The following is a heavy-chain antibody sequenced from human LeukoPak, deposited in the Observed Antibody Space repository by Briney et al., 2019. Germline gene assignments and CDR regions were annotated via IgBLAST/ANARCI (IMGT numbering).Heavy chain of an antibody. D-gene: IGHD2-15*01. J-gene: IGHJ4*02. CDR2: INHSGST. CDR3: ARGQEDIVVVVAAHNSYYFDY. Sequence: PSETLSLTCAVSGGSFSGYYWSWIRQPPGKGLEWIGEINHSGSTNYNPSLKSRVTISVDTSKNQFSLKLSSVTAADTAVYYCARGQEDIVVVVAAHNSYYFDYWGQGTLVTVSS. CDR1: GGSFSGYY. V-gene: IGHV4-34*01.